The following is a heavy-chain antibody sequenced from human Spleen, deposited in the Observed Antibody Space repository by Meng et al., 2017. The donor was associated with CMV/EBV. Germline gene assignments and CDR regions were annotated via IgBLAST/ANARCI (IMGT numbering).Heavy chain of an antibody. Sequence: GESLKISCAASGFTFSSFWMAWVRQAPGTGLEWVSSISSRSGYIYYADSVKGRFTISRDNAKNSLFLQMNSLRVEDTAVYYCATQVIVGRRRDYWGQGVLVTVSS. D-gene: IGHD1-26*01. V-gene: IGHV3-21*01. CDR3: ATQVIVGRRRDY. CDR2: ISSRSGYI. CDR1: GFTFSSFW. J-gene: IGHJ4*02.